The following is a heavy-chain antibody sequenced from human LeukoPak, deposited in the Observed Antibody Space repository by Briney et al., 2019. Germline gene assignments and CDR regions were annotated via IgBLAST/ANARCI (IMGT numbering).Heavy chain of an antibody. CDR2: INHSGST. V-gene: IGHV4-34*01. D-gene: IGHD3-22*01. CDR3: ASSRGLSSGYYYVNY. J-gene: IGHJ4*02. Sequence: SETLSLTCAVYGGSFSGYYWSWIRQPPGKGLEWIGEINHSGSTNYNPSLKSRVTISVDTSKNQFSLKLSSVTAADTAVYYCASSRGLSSGYYYVNYWGQGTLVTVSS. CDR1: GGSFSGYY.